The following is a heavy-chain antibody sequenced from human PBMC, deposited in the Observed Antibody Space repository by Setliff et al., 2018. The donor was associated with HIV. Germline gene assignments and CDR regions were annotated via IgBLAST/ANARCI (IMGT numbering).Heavy chain of an antibody. J-gene: IGHJ1*01. D-gene: IGHD2-2*01. V-gene: IGHV4-31*02. CDR3: ASGESSTWDLAEHFQH. CDR1: GVSVSSGGYY. CDR2: VHHTGTT. Sequence: LSLTCTVSGVSVSSGGYYWSWIRQHPGKGLEWIGDVHHTGTTYLNPSLKSRITISVDTSKNQFSLKLGFVTAADTAVYHCASGESSTWDLAEHFQHWGHGTLVTVSS.